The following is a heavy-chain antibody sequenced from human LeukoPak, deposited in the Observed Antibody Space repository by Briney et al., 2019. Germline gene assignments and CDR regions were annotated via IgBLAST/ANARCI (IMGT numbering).Heavy chain of an antibody. V-gene: IGHV1-46*01. Sequence: SVKVSCKASGYTFTSYYMHWVRQAPGQGLEWMGIINPSGGSTSYAQKFQGRVTMTRDTSTSTVYMELSSLRSEDTAVYYCARTLPAAGRSYYYGMDVWGQGTTVTVSS. CDR3: ARTLPAAGRSYYYGMDV. CDR1: GYTFTSYY. D-gene: IGHD2-2*01. J-gene: IGHJ6*02. CDR2: INPSGGST.